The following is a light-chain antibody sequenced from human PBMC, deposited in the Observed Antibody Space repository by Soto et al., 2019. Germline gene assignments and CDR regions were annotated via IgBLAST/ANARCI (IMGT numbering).Light chain of an antibody. V-gene: IGKV3-20*01. CDR1: ESVSSSF. J-gene: IGKJ1*01. Sequence: EVVLTQSPGTLSLSPGERATLSCRASESVSSSFLTWYQQKPGQAPRLRIYRTSNRVTGIPDRFSGSGSGTDFTLTISRLEPEDFAVYFCQHYGNSLWTFGQGTKVDIK. CDR3: QHYGNSLWT. CDR2: RTS.